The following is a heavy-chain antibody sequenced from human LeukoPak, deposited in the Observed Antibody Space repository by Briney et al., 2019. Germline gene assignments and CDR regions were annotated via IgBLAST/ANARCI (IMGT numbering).Heavy chain of an antibody. Sequence: GGSLRLSCAASGFTFDDYAMHWVRQAPGRGLEWVSGISWNRGSIGYVDSVKGRFAISIDNAKHSLSLQMTSLRAEDTAVYYCWRAGNCLGPDSSSYDYWGQGTLVTVSS. J-gene: IGHJ4*02. CDR2: ISWNRGSI. CDR1: GFTFDDYA. D-gene: IGHD6-6*01. CDR3: WRAGNCLGPDSSSYDY. V-gene: IGHV3-9*01.